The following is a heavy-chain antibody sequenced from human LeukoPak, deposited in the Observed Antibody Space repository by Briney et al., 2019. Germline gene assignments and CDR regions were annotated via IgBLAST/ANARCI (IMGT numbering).Heavy chain of an antibody. D-gene: IGHD4-23*01. CDR2: IYYSGSA. J-gene: IGHJ5*02. CDR3: ARASVVTWFDP. V-gene: IGHV4-39*01. CDR1: GGSISSSSYY. Sequence: SETLSLTCTVSGGSISSSSYYWGWIRQPPGKGLEWIGSIYYSGSAYYNPSLKSRVTISVDTSKNQFSLKLSSVTAADTAVYYCARASVVTWFDPWGQGTLVTVSS.